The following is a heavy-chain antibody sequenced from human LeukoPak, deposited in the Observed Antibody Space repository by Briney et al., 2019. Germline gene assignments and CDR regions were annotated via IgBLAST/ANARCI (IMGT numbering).Heavy chain of an antibody. J-gene: IGHJ4*02. Sequence: GASVKVSCKVSGYTLTELSMHWVRQAPGKGLEWMGGFDPEDGETIYAQKFQGRVTMTEDTSTDTAYMELSSLRSEDTAVYYCATDLGYSSGWYYFDYWGQGTLVTVSS. D-gene: IGHD6-19*01. V-gene: IGHV1-24*01. CDR3: ATDLGYSSGWYYFDY. CDR1: GYTLTELS. CDR2: FDPEDGET.